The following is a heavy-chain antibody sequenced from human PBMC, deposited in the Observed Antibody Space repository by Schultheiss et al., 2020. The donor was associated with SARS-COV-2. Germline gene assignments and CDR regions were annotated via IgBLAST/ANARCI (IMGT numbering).Heavy chain of an antibody. V-gene: IGHV4-59*08. CDR3: ARHEAYGDSPYYYYGMDV. CDR2: IYYSGST. Sequence: SETLSLTCTVSGGSISSYYWSWIRQPPGKGLEWIGYIYYSGSTNYNPSLKSRVTISVDTSKNQFSLKLSSVTAADTAVYYCARHEAYGDSPYYYYGMDVWGQGTTVTVSS. J-gene: IGHJ6*02. CDR1: GGSISSYY. D-gene: IGHD4-17*01.